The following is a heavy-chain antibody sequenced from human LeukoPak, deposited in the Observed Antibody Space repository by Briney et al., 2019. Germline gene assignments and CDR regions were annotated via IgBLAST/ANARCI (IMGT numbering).Heavy chain of an antibody. Sequence: ASLKVSCKASGGTFSSYAISWVRQAPGQGLEWMGTINPIFDIANYAHSFQGRVTITADKSTSTAYMELSSLRSEDTAVYYCARTPGYCSSTSCFDPPDCYYYGMDVWGQGTTVTVSS. CDR1: GGTFSSYA. CDR2: INPIFDIA. J-gene: IGHJ6*02. V-gene: IGHV1-69*04. CDR3: ARTPGYCSSTSCFDPPDCYYYGMDV. D-gene: IGHD2-2*01.